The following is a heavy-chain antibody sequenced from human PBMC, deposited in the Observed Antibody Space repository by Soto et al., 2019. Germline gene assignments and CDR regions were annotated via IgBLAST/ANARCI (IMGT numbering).Heavy chain of an antibody. CDR2: ITVGGDVT. V-gene: IGHV3-23*01. J-gene: IGHJ3*01. CDR1: GFTFSAYA. Sequence: PGGSLRVSCVASGFTFSAYAMTWVRQAPGRGVEWVSSITVGGDVTNYAASLRGRFTIPRDNYNNTLYLQMNSLRAEDTGVYYCMRDPNGDYIGAFDSWGQGTLVSVSS. CDR3: MRDPNGDYIGAFDS. D-gene: IGHD4-17*01.